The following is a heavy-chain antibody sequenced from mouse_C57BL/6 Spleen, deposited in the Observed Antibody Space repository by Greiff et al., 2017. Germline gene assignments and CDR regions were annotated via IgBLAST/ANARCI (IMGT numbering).Heavy chain of an antibody. CDR3: ARLDDYSFDY. D-gene: IGHD2-4*01. J-gene: IGHJ2*01. CDR1: GYTFTSYT. CDR2: INPSSGYT. V-gene: IGHV1-4*01. Sequence: QVQLQQSGAELARPGASVKMSCKASGYTFTSYTMHWVKQRPGQGLEWIGYINPSSGYTKYNQKFKDKATLTADKSSSTAYMQLSSLTSEDSAVYYCARLDDYSFDYWGQGTTLTVSS.